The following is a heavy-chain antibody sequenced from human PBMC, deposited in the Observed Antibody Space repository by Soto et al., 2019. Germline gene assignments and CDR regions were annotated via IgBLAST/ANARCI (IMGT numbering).Heavy chain of an antibody. CDR3: AKDRYDILTGYPIQYGMDV. J-gene: IGHJ6*02. V-gene: IGHV3-23*01. CDR1: GFTFSSYA. Sequence: PGGSLSLSCAASGFTFSSYAMSWVRQAPGKGLEWVSSFSGSGDNTDYADSVKGRFTISRDNSKNTLYMQMNSLRAEDTAVYYCAKDRYDILTGYPIQYGMDVWGQGTTVTVSS. CDR2: FSGSGDNT. D-gene: IGHD3-9*01.